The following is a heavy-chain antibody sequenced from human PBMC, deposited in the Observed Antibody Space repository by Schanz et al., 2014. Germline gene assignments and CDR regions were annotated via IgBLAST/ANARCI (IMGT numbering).Heavy chain of an antibody. Sequence: DVHLLESGGGLVQPGGSLRLSCAASGFSFSSYAMGWVRQARGKGLEWVSAMNESHSTIYYADSVRGRFTISRDNSKNTLYLQMNSLRPEDTAVYYCAKYRGYYRVSGSYRELEYWGQGTLVTVSS. D-gene: IGHD3-10*01. CDR2: MNESHSTI. V-gene: IGHV3-23*01. CDR1: GFSFSSYA. J-gene: IGHJ4*02. CDR3: AKYRGYYRVSGSYRELEY.